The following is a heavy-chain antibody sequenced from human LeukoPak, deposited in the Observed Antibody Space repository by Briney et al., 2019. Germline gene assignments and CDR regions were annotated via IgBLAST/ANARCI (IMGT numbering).Heavy chain of an antibody. CDR3: ARHSIASDGARLFDY. Sequence: SETLSLTCTVSGGSITSYYWAWLRQPPGKGLEWIGYLYYSGYSNYNPSLKSRGSISVDTSKNQFSLKLTSVPAADTAVYYCARHSIASDGARLFDYWGRGTLVTVSS. CDR2: LYYSGYS. D-gene: IGHD2-21*01. J-gene: IGHJ4*02. V-gene: IGHV4-59*08. CDR1: GGSITSYY.